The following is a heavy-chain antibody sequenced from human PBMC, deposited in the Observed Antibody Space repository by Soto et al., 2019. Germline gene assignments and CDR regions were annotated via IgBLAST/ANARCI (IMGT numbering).Heavy chain of an antibody. Sequence: GESPKISPKGSLSSITTYFMGLVRQMPGKVLECMGRIDPTXSYTTFSPSFRGHVTISVDKSNSTGYLPWSSLKASGTAMYYCARHNFVYKSSLHPSYFRMKYWGQATLVTVSS. D-gene: IGHD3-16*01. V-gene: IGHV5-10-1*01. CDR2: IDPTXSYT. J-gene: IGHJ4*02. CDR1: LSSITTYF. CDR3: ARHNFVYKSSLHPSYFRMKY.